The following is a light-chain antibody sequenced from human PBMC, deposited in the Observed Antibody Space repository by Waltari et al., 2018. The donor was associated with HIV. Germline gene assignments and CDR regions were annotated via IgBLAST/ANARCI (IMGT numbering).Light chain of an antibody. Sequence: DIVMTQSPDSLAVSLGERATINCKSSQSVLYNSNNKNYLAWYQQKPGQPPKLLIYWASTRESGVPDRFSGSGSGTDFTLTISSLQAEDVAVYYCQQYYSTPFTF. J-gene: IGKJ3*01. CDR3: QQYYSTPFT. CDR1: QSVLYNSNNKNY. V-gene: IGKV4-1*01. CDR2: WAS.